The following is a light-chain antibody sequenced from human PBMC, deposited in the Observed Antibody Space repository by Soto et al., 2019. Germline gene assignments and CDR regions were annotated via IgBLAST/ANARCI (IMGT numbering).Light chain of an antibody. CDR2: GAS. CDR3: QQYGTAPNT. V-gene: IGKV3-20*01. Sequence: EIVLTQSPGTLSLSPGERATLSCRASQSVSSSYLAWYQQKPGQAPRLLIYGASSRATGIPDRFSGSASGTDFTLTISRLEPEDSAMYYCQQYGTAPNTFGQGTRLEI. CDR1: QSVSSSY. J-gene: IGKJ5*01.